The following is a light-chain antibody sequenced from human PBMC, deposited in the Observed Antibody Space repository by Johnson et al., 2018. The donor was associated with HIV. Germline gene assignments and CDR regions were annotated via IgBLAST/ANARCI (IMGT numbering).Light chain of an antibody. V-gene: IGLV1-51*01. CDR3: GIWDSSRSGYV. CDR1: DSDIGNNY. CDR2: DNN. J-gene: IGLJ1*01. Sequence: QSVLTQPPSVSEAPGQKVTISCFGSDSDIGNNYVSWYQQLPGTAPKLLIYDNNKRPSGIPDRFSGSKSGTSATLGITGLQTGDGADYYCGIWDSSRSGYVFGTGTKVTVL.